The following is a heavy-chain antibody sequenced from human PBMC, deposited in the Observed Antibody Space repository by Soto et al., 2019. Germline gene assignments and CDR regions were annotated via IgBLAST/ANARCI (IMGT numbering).Heavy chain of an antibody. Sequence: PSETLSLTCTVPGGSVNIGTYYWSWIRQPPGKGLEWIGTFYYSESTYYNPSLESRVTISVDTSKNQFSLKVSSVTVADTAVYYCARLGGYCSSTSCYGYYGMDVWGQGTTVTVSS. CDR2: FYYSEST. J-gene: IGHJ6*02. V-gene: IGHV4-39*01. CDR1: GGSVNIGTYY. CDR3: ARLGGYCSSTSCYGYYGMDV. D-gene: IGHD2-2*01.